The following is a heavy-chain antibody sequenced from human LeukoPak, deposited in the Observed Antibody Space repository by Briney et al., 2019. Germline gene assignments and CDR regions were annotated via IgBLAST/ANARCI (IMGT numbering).Heavy chain of an antibody. D-gene: IGHD3-22*01. Sequence: PSQTLSHTCTVSGSSIMSGGYYWSWVRQHPGKGLEWIGYIYYSGSTNYNPSLKSRVTISVDTSKNQFSLKLSSVTAADTAVYYCARSAVEGSGYSTDNAFDIWGQGTMVTVSS. J-gene: IGHJ3*02. CDR3: ARSAVEGSGYSTDNAFDI. V-gene: IGHV4-31*02. CDR1: GSSIMSGGYY. CDR2: IYYSGST.